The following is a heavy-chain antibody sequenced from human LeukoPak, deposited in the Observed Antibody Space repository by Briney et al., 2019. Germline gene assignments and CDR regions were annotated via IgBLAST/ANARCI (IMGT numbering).Heavy chain of an antibody. D-gene: IGHD2-15*01. J-gene: IGHJ4*02. CDR3: ARSRGLVVHLDN. CDR1: AFTFSDYA. V-gene: IGHV3-30*04. Sequence: GGSLRLSCAASAFTFSDYAMHWVRQVPGEGLEWVAVISYDGGNKYYADSVKGRFTVTRDNSKNTLYLQMNSLRAEDTAVFYCARSRGLVVHLDNWGQGTLVTVSS. CDR2: ISYDGGNK.